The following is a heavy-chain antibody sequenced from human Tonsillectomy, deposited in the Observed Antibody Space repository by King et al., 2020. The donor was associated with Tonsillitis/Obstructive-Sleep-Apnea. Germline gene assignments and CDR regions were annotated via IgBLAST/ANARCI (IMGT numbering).Heavy chain of an antibody. D-gene: IGHD1-1*01. CDR2: INWNCGST. CDR3: ARDSPGTNYFAY. Sequence: VQLVESGGAVVRPGGSLRLSCTASGFTFDDYAMSWVRQVPGKGLEWVAGINWNCGSTGYADSVKGRFTISRDNANNSLFLQMNSLRVEDTALYYCARDSPGTNYFAYWGLGTLVTVSS. V-gene: IGHV3-20*04. J-gene: IGHJ4*02. CDR1: GFTFDDYA.